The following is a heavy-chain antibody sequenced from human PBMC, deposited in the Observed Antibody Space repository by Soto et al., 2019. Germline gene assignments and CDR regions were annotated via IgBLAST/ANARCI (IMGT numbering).Heavy chain of an antibody. J-gene: IGHJ4*02. CDR2: IYYSGSI. V-gene: IGHV4-39*01. CDR3: ARQDIVLMVYANDY. Sequence: SETLSLTCTVSGGSISSGDYYWSWIRQPPGKGLEWIGNIYYSGSIYYNPSLKSRVTISVDTSKNQFSLKLSSVTAADTAVYYCARQDIVLMVYANDYWGQRTLVTVS. CDR1: GGSISSGDYY. D-gene: IGHD2-8*01.